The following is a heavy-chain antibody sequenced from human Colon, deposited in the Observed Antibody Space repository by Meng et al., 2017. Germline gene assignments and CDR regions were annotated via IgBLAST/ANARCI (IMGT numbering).Heavy chain of an antibody. CDR1: GFTVSSNY. CDR2: IYSGGST. CDR3: ARSLLRYHFDY. J-gene: IGHJ4*02. D-gene: IGHD4-17*01. V-gene: IGHV3-53*01. Sequence: GGSLRLSCAASGFTVSSNYMSWVRQAPGKGLEWVSVIYSGGSTYYADSVKGRFTISRDNSKNTLYLQMNSLRAEDTAVYYCARSLLRYHFDYWGQGTLVTVSS.